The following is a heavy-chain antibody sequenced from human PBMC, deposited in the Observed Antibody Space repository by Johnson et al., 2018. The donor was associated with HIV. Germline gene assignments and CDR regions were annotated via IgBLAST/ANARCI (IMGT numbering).Heavy chain of an antibody. CDR1: GFTFDDYA. Sequence: LVESGGGLVQPGRSLRLSCAASGFTFDDYAMHWVRQAPGRGLEWVSSISWSSGNKGYADSVKGRFTISRDNSKNTLYLQMNSLRAEDTAVYYCAQTTVTRARGAFDIWGQGTMVTVSS. V-gene: IGHV3-9*01. J-gene: IGHJ3*02. CDR2: ISWSSGNK. CDR3: AQTTVTRARGAFDI. D-gene: IGHD4-11*01.